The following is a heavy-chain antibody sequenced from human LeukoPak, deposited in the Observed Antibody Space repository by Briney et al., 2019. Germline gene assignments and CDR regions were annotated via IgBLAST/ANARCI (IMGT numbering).Heavy chain of an antibody. Sequence: PGGSLSLSCAASGFTSSSYWMSWVRQAPGKGLEWVANIKQDGSEKYYVDSVKGRFTISRDNAKNSLYLQMNSLRAEDTAVYYCAKDGESSSSWYNYYYYYMDVWGKGTTVTISS. CDR1: GFTSSSYW. CDR3: AKDGESSSSWYNYYYYYMDV. V-gene: IGHV3-7*01. D-gene: IGHD6-13*01. CDR2: IKQDGSEK. J-gene: IGHJ6*03.